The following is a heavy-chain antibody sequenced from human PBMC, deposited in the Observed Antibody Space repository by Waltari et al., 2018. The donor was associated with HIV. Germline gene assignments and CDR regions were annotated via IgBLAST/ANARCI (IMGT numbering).Heavy chain of an antibody. D-gene: IGHD3-10*01. CDR3: ARQERGSGVLDF. CDR1: GFFFSTYS. J-gene: IGHJ4*02. CDR2: ISGGSTYI. V-gene: IGHV3-21*06. Sequence: DVQLVESGGGLVKPGGSLRLPCAASGFFFSTYSMNWVRQAPGKGLEWVSSISGGSTYIYYADSVTGRFTISRDNAKNSGYKQVNSLTAEDTAVYYCARQERGSGVLDFWGQGTLVSVSS.